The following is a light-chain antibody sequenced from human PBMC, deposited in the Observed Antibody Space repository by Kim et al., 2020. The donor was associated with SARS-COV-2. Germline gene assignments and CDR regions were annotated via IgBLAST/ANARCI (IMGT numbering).Light chain of an antibody. CDR3: QAWDSSTRV. V-gene: IGLV3-1*01. CDR2: QDN. CDR1: TLGDKY. Sequence: SYELTQPPSVSLSPGQTARITCSGETLGDKYACWYQQKPGQSPVLVIYQDNRRPSGIPERFSGSNSGNTATLTISGTQAMDEADYYCQAWDSSTRVLGGG. J-gene: IGLJ3*02.